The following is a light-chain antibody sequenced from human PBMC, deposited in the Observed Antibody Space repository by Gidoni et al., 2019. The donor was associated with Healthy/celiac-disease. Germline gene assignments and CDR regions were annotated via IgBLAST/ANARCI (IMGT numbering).Light chain of an antibody. Sequence: QSALTQPASVSGSPGQSITISCTGTSSDVGSDNLVSWYQQHPGKAPKLMIYEVSKRPSGVANRFSGSKSGNTASLTISGLQAEDEAEYYCCSYAGSSTVGFGGGTKLTVL. CDR2: EVS. J-gene: IGLJ2*01. CDR3: CSYAGSSTVG. CDR1: SSDVGSDNL. V-gene: IGLV2-23*02.